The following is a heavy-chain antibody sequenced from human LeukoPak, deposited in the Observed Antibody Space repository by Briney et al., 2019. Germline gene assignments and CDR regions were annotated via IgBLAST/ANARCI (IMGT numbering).Heavy chain of an antibody. V-gene: IGHV3-33*01. D-gene: IGHD5-24*01. J-gene: IGHJ4*02. CDR3: ASRPPGRDGCIRDY. CDR2: IWYDGSNK. CDR1: GFTFSSYG. Sequence: PGGSLRLSCAASGFTFSSYGMHWGRQAPGKGLEWVAVIWYDGSNKYYADSVKGRFTISRDNSKNTLYLQMNSLRAEDTAVYYCASRPPGRDGCIRDYWGQGTLVTVSS.